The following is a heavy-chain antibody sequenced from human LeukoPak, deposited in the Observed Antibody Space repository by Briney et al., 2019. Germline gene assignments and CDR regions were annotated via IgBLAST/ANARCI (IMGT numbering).Heavy chain of an antibody. D-gene: IGHD6-6*01. V-gene: IGHV3-30-3*01. CDR1: GFTFSSYA. CDR2: ISYDGSNK. Sequence: GGSLRLSCAASGFTFSSYAMHWVRQAPGKGLEWVAVISYDGSNKYYADSVKGRFTISRDNSKNTLYLQMNSLRAEDTAVYYCAKGIAARLDYFDYWGQGTLVTVSS. CDR3: AKGIAARLDYFDY. J-gene: IGHJ4*02.